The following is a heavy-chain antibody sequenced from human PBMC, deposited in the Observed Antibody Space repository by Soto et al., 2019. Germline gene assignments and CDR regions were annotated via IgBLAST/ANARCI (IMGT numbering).Heavy chain of an antibody. V-gene: IGHV5-51*01. CDR1: GYSFTSYW. CDR2: IYPGDSDT. CDR3: ARLYDSSGYYYDPYYYYYYGMDV. Sequence: PGESLKISCKVSGYSFTSYWIGWVRQMPGKGLEWMGIIYPGDSDTRYSPSFQGQVTISADKSISTAYLQWSSLKASDTAMYYCARLYDSSGYYYDPYYYYYYGMDVWGQGTTVTVSS. J-gene: IGHJ6*02. D-gene: IGHD3-22*01.